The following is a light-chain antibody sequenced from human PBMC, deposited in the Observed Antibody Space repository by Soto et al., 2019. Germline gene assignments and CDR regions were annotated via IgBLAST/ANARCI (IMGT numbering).Light chain of an antibody. CDR2: DAS. J-gene: IGKJ3*01. V-gene: IGKV3-11*01. Sequence: EIVLTQSPVTLSLYPGERATLSCRASQSIASHLAWYQQKPGQPPRLLIHDASSRATGIPARFSGSGSGTDFTLTISSLEPEDFAVYYCQQRNNWPPSITFGPGTKVDIK. CDR3: QQRNNWPPSIT. CDR1: QSIASH.